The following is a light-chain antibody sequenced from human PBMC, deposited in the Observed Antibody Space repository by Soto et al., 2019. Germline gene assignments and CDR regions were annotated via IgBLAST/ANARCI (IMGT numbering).Light chain of an antibody. Sequence: VLTQSPATLPLSPGERATLSYRASQSVSSQLAWYQQKPGQAPRLFIYDASKRATGVPGRFSGSGSGTDFTLTISSLEPDDVAVYYCQQRSSWPTFGQGTRVEIK. V-gene: IGKV3-11*01. CDR2: DAS. J-gene: IGKJ1*01. CDR3: QQRSSWPT. CDR1: QSVSSQ.